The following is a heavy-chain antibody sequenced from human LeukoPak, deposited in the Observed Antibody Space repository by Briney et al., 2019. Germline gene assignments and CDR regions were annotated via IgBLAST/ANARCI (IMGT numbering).Heavy chain of an antibody. J-gene: IGHJ4*02. D-gene: IGHD3-3*01. Sequence: SETLSLTCTVSGGSISSYYWSWIRQPPGKGLEWIGNIYYSGSTSYNPSLKSRVTISVDTSKNQFSLKLSSVTAADTAVYYCARDPDDIWSGYSYFDYWGQGTLVTVSS. CDR2: IYYSGST. CDR1: GGSISSYY. V-gene: IGHV4-59*12. CDR3: ARDPDDIWSGYSYFDY.